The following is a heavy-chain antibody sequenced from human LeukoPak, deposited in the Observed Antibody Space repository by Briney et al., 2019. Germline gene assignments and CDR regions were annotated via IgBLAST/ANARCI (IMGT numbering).Heavy chain of an antibody. CDR2: TYYRSKWYN. V-gene: IGHV6-1*01. Sequence: SQTLSLTCAISGDSVSSNSAAWNWIRQSPSRGLEWLGRTYYRSKWYNDYAVSVKSRITINPDTSKNQFSLQLNSVTPEDTAVYYCARGSRVEMATIFAPFGYWGQGTLVTVSS. J-gene: IGHJ4*02. D-gene: IGHD5-24*01. CDR3: ARGSRVEMATIFAPFGY. CDR1: GDSVSSNSAA.